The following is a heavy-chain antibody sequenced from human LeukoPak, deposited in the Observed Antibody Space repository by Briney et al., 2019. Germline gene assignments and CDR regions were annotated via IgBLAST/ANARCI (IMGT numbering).Heavy chain of an antibody. D-gene: IGHD3-16*01. CDR1: GFTFSIYA. V-gene: IGHV3-23*01. J-gene: IGHJ3*02. CDR2: IRGRGGDT. CDR3: AKDFWGREGSCDI. Sequence: GGSLTLSCAPSGFTFSIYAMSWVRQAPGKGLEWVSSIRGRGGDTYYADSEKGRFTISRDNSKNTLYVQMNSLRTEDTAVYYCAKDFWGREGSCDIWGQGTMVTV.